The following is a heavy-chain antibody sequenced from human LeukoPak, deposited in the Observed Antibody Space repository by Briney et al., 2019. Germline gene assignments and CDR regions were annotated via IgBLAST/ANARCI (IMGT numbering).Heavy chain of an antibody. CDR3: ARDLADYYDSSGYSFLYYYGMDV. D-gene: IGHD3-22*01. CDR1: GYTFTSYG. Sequence: ASVKVSCKASGYTFTSYGISWVRQAPGQGLEWMGWISAYNGNTNYAQKLQGRVTMTTDTSTSTAYMELRSLRSDDTAEYYCARDLADYYDSSGYSFLYYYGMDVWGQGTTVTVSS. CDR2: ISAYNGNT. J-gene: IGHJ6*02. V-gene: IGHV1-18*01.